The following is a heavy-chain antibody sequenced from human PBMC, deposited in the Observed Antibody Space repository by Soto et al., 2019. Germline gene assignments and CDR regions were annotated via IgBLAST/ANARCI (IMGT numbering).Heavy chain of an antibody. V-gene: IGHV1-18*01. D-gene: IGHD6-13*01. CDR1: GYTFTSYG. CDR3: AREVGQQLALLDD. J-gene: IGHJ4*02. CDR2: ISAYNGNT. Sequence: QVQLVQSGAEVKKPGASVKVSCKDSGYTFTSYGISWVRQAPGQGIEWMGWISAYNGNTNYAQKLQGRVTMTTDTSTGTGYMELRSLRSDDTAVYYCAREVGQQLALLDDWGQGTLVTVSS.